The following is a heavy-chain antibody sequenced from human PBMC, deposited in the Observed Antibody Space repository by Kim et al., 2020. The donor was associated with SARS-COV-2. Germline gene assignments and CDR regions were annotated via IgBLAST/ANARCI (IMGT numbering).Heavy chain of an antibody. CDR1: GFNFVMYN. J-gene: IGHJ5*02. CDR2: TSGNGIND. D-gene: IGHD3-10*01. Sequence: GGSLRLSCTASGFNFVMYNINWVRQAPGKGLEWVSTTSGNGINDHFADSVEGRFTVFKDNTKNLIYLHMNNLRVEDTATYYCVRGDQASAIYRGLGSYFVDPWGQGTPVTVSS. CDR3: VRGDQASAIYRGLGSYFVDP. V-gene: IGHV3-21*01.